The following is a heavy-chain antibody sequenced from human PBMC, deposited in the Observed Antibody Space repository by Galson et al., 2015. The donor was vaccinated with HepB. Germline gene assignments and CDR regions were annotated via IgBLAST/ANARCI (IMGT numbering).Heavy chain of an antibody. CDR3: ASFGGSYIGG. J-gene: IGHJ4*02. V-gene: IGHV3-NL1*01. CDR1: GFTFSSYA. CDR2: VHGNGDI. D-gene: IGHD3-16*01. Sequence: SLRLSCAASGFTFSSYAMHWVRQAPGKGLEWVSVVHGNGDIYYADSVKGRFSTSRDTRMNTLSLHMKSLRAEDTAMYYCASFGGSYIGGWGQGTLVTVSS.